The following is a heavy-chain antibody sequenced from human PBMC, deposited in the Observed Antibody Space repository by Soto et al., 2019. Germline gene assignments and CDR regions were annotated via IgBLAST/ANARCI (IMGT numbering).Heavy chain of an antibody. D-gene: IGHD6-13*01. CDR3: VISHVSATGIDCLDP. CDR2: INAANGDT. J-gene: IGHJ5*02. Sequence: ASVKVSCKASGYTFTSYGIHWVCHAPGQRLEWIGWINAANGDTKYSPKFQGRVTITRDASASTAYMELSSLRSEDTDVYYSVISHVSATGIDCLDPWGQGTLVTVFS. V-gene: IGHV1-3*01. CDR1: GYTFTSYG.